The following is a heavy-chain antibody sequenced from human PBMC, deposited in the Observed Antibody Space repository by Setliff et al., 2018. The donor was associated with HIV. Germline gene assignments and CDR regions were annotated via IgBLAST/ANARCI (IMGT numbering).Heavy chain of an antibody. CDR1: GGSFSDYS. CDR3: ARVGDFFDSSDYYSVLDAFDI. J-gene: IGHJ3*02. D-gene: IGHD3-22*01. Sequence: SETLSLTCAVYGGSFSDYSWTWIRQPPGKGLEWIGEINHSGSTNYNPSLKSRVTISVDTSKNQFSLKLNSVTAADTAVYYCARVGDFFDSSDYYSVLDAFDIWGQGTMVTVSS. CDR2: INHSGST. V-gene: IGHV4-34*01.